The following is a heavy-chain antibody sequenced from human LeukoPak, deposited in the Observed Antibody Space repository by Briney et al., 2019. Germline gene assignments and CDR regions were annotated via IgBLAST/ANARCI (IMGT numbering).Heavy chain of an antibody. CDR1: GYTFTNNY. V-gene: IGHV1-46*01. CDR3: VRDQEGFDY. Sequence: ASVKVSCKASGYTFTNNYLHWVRQAPGQGLEWMGMIYPRDGSTSYAQNFQGGVTVTRDTSTTTVHMELRGLRSEDTAVYYCVRDQEGFDYWGQGTVVTVSS. CDR2: IYPRDGST. J-gene: IGHJ4*02.